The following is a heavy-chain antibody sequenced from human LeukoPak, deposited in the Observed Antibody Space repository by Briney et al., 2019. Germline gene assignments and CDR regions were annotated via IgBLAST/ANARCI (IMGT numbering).Heavy chain of an antibody. CDR3: ARDARPLATEGWFDP. Sequence: GGSLRLSCAASGFTFSSYSMNWVRQAPGQGLEWVSYISSSSSTIYYADSVKGRFTISRDNAKNSLYLQMNSLRAEDTAVYYCARDARPLATEGWFDPWGQGTLVTVSS. V-gene: IGHV3-48*01. CDR2: ISSSSSTI. J-gene: IGHJ5*02. CDR1: GFTFSSYS.